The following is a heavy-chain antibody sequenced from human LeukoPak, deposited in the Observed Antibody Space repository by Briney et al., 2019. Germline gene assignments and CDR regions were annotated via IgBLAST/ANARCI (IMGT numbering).Heavy chain of an antibody. D-gene: IGHD3-22*01. V-gene: IGHV3-30*03. J-gene: IGHJ4*02. CDR1: GFTFSSYG. CDR3: ARGYYYHTSGYWGIDY. Sequence: GGSLRLSCAASGFTFSSYGMHWVRQAPGKGLEWVAVISYDGSNKYYADSVKGRFTISRDNSKNTLYLQMDSLRAEDTAVYYCARGYYYHTSGYWGIDYWGQGTLVTVSS. CDR2: ISYDGSNK.